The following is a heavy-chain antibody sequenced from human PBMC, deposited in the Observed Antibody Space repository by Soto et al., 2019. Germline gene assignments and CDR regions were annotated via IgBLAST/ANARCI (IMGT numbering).Heavy chain of an antibody. D-gene: IGHD5-12*01. CDR3: AKNSAATIRVGYDY. V-gene: IGHV3-23*01. Sequence: EVQLLESGGDLVQPGGSLRLSCAASGFTFSTYALSWVRQAPGKGLEWVSAITGNGGSTYYADSVRGRFTISRDNSKNTLYMQMSSLSAADTAVYYCAKNSAATIRVGYDYWGQGTLVTVSS. J-gene: IGHJ4*02. CDR1: GFTFSTYA. CDR2: ITGNGGST.